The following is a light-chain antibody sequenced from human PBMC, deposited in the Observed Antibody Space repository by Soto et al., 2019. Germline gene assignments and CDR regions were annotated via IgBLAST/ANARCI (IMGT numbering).Light chain of an antibody. J-gene: IGKJ4*01. CDR1: QSVSSY. V-gene: IGKV3-11*01. CDR2: DAS. Sequence: EIVLTQSPATLSLSPGEXATLSCRASQSVSSYLAWYQQKPGQAPRLLIYDASNRATGIPARFSGSGSGTDFTLTISSLEPEDFAVYYCQQSSNWPLTFGGGTKVEIK. CDR3: QQSSNWPLT.